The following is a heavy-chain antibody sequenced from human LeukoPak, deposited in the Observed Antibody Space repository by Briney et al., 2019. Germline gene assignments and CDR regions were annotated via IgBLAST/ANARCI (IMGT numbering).Heavy chain of an antibody. CDR1: GGSINSYY. D-gene: IGHD3-10*01. CDR2: IYYSGST. CDR3: ARDLQFGNYFDY. Sequence: SETLSLTCTVSGGSINSYYWSWIRQPPGKGLEWIGYIYYSGSTNYNPSLKSRVTISVDTSKNQFSLKLSSVTAADTAVYYCARDLQFGNYFDYWGQGTLVTVSS. J-gene: IGHJ4*02. V-gene: IGHV4-59*01.